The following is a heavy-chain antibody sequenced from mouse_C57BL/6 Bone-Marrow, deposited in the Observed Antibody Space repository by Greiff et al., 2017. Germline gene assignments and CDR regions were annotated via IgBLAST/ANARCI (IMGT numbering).Heavy chain of an antibody. CDR1: GYAFSSYW. Sequence: QVQLKESGAELVKPGASVKISCKASGYAFSSYWMNWVKQRPGKGLGWIGQIFPGDGDTNYTGKFKGKATLTADKSSSTAYMQLSNLTSEDSAVYFCGRGAYWGQGALVTVSA. CDR3: GRGAY. V-gene: IGHV1-80*01. J-gene: IGHJ3*01. CDR2: IFPGDGDT.